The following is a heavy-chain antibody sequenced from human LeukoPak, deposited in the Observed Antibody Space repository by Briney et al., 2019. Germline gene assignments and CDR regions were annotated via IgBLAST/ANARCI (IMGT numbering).Heavy chain of an antibody. Sequence: GGSLRLPCAASGFTFDDYAMHWVRQAPGKGLEWVSLISGDGGSTYYADSVKGRFTISRDNSKNSLYLQMNSLRTEDTALYYCAKAPATMIVVAVAFDIWGQGTMVTVSS. V-gene: IGHV3-43*02. D-gene: IGHD3-22*01. CDR3: AKAPATMIVVAVAFDI. CDR2: ISGDGGST. CDR1: GFTFDDYA. J-gene: IGHJ3*02.